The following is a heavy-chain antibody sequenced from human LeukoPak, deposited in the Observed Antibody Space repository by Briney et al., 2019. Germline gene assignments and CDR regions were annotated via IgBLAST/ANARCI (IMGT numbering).Heavy chain of an antibody. CDR2: IRSKAYGGTT. J-gene: IGHJ6*03. Sequence: GRSLRLSCTTSGFNFGDYALIWVRRAPGKGLEWVGFIRSKAYGGTTEYAASVKGRFTISRDDSKSIAYLPMNSLKTEDTAVYYCTRAMFLLRSTYWNPVGYYMDVWGKGTTVTVSS. CDR1: GFNFGDYA. V-gene: IGHV3-49*04. CDR3: TRAMFLLRSTYWNPVGYYMDV. D-gene: IGHD1-1*01.